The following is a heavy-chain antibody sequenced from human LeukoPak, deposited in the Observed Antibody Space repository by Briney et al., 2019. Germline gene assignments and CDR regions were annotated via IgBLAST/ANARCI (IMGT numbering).Heavy chain of an antibody. V-gene: IGHV1-18*01. CDR2: ISAYNGNT. CDR3: ARENDYYDSSGYYPDAFDI. D-gene: IGHD3-22*01. Sequence: ASVKVSCKASGYTLTSYGISWVRQAPGQELEWLGWISAYNGNTNYAQKLQGRVTMTKDTSTSTAYMELRSLRSDDTAVYYCARENDYYDSSGYYPDAFDIWGQGTMVTVSS. CDR1: GYTLTSYG. J-gene: IGHJ3*02.